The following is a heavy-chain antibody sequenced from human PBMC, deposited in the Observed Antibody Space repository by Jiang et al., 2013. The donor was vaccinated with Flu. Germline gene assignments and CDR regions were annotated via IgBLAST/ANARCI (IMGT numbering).Heavy chain of an antibody. D-gene: IGHD1-1*01. CDR3: ARGGRSPAFWFDP. J-gene: IGHJ5*02. CDR1: GGSISSYY. Sequence: GPGLVKPSETLSLTCTVSGGSISSYYWSWIRQPPGKGLEWIGYIYYSGSTNYNPSLKSRVTISVDTSKNQFSLKLSSVTAADTAMYYCARGGRSPAFWFDPWGQGTLVTVSS. V-gene: IGHV4-59*13. CDR2: IYYSGST.